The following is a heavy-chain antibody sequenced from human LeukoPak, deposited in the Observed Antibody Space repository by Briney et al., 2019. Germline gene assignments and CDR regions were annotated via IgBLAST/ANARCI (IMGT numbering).Heavy chain of an antibody. CDR3: ARQRDSSWYGGAEYFQH. V-gene: IGHV4-34*01. CDR2: INHSGST. CDR1: GFTFSSYS. J-gene: IGHJ1*01. D-gene: IGHD6-13*01. Sequence: GSLRLSCAASGFTFSSYSMNWVRQPPGKGLEWIGEINHSGSTNYNPSLKSRVTISVDTSKNQFSLKLSSVTAADTAVYYCARQRDSSWYGGAEYFQHWGQGTLVTVSS.